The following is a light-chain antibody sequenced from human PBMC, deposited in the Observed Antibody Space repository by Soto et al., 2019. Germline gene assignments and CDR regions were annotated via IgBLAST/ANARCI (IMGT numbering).Light chain of an antibody. Sequence: QSALTQPASVSGSPGQSITISCTGTSSDLGTYNLVSWYQQHPGTAPTLLIYEATKRPPGVSSRFSGSKSGNTASLTISGLQTQDEADYYCCSYAGTNTVVFGGGTKLTVL. CDR3: CSYAGTNTVV. CDR2: EAT. V-gene: IGLV2-23*01. J-gene: IGLJ2*01. CDR1: SSDLGTYNL.